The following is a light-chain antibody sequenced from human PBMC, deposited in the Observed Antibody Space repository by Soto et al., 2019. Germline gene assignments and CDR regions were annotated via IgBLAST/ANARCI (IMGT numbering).Light chain of an antibody. CDR2: GAS. CDR3: QQSSSTPRT. J-gene: IGKJ1*01. V-gene: IGKV1-39*01. Sequence: DIQMTQSPSSLSASIGDRVTLTCRASQSITTYLNWYQQKPGTAPKLLIYGASRLHSGVPSRFSGSGSGSDFTLTISDLQPEDFATYYCQQSSSTPRTFGQGTKVGIK. CDR1: QSITTY.